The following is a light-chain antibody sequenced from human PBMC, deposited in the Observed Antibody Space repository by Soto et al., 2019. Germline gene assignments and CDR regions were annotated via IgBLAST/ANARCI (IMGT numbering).Light chain of an antibody. CDR1: QRVSSGY. J-gene: IGKJ5*01. Sequence: EIVLTQSPGTLSLSPVERATLSCRASQRVSSGYLAWYQQKPGQAPRLLIYGASNRATDVPDRFSGRGSGTDFTLTISRLEPEDFAVYYCQQYGSSPPSSTFGQGTRLEI. V-gene: IGKV3-20*01. CDR3: QQYGSSPPSST. CDR2: GAS.